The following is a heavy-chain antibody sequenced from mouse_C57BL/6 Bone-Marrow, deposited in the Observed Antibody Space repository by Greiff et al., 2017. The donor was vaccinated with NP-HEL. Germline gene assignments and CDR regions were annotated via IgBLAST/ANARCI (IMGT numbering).Heavy chain of an antibody. CDR3: ARGFITTVVAPGFAY. Sequence: EVQLQQSGPELVKPGASVKISCKASGYTFTDYYMNWVKQSHGKSLEWIGDINPNNGGTSYNQKFKGKATLTVDKSSSTAYMELRSLTSEDSAVYYCARGFITTVVAPGFAYWGQGTLVTVSA. J-gene: IGHJ3*01. D-gene: IGHD1-1*01. CDR1: GYTFTDYY. CDR2: INPNNGGT. V-gene: IGHV1-26*01.